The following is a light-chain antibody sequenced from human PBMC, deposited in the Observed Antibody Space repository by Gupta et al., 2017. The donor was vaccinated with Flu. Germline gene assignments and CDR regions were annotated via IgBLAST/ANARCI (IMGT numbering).Light chain of an antibody. CDR1: QSVSSY. CDR2: DAS. Sequence: EIVFTQSPATLSLSPGERATLSCRASQSVSSYLAWYQQKPGQAPRLLIYDASNRATRIPARFSGSGSGTDFTLTISSLEPEDFAVYYCQQRSNWLWTFGQGTKVEIK. V-gene: IGKV3-11*01. J-gene: IGKJ1*01. CDR3: QQRSNWLWT.